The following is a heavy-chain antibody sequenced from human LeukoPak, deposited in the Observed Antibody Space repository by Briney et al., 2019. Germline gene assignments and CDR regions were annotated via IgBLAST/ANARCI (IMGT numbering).Heavy chain of an antibody. CDR1: GFTVSSNY. J-gene: IGHJ6*02. CDR2: IYSGGST. V-gene: IGHV3-66*01. CDR3: ARDRYYYYYGMDV. Sequence: GGSLRLSCAASGFTVSSNYMSWVRQAPGKGLEWVSVIYSGGSTYYADSVKGRFTISRDNSKNTLYPQMNSLRAEDTAVYYCARDRYYYYYGMDVWGQGTTVTVSS.